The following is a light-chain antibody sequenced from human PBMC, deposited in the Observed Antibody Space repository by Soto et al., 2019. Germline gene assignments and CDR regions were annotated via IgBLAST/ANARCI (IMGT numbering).Light chain of an antibody. J-gene: IGLJ2*01. CDR3: QSYDSSLRVV. CDR1: SSNIGAGYD. V-gene: IGLV1-40*01. Sequence: QSVLTQPPSVSGAPGQRVTISCTGSSSNIGAGYDVHWYQQLPGTAPKLLIYGNSNRPSGVPDRFSGSKSGTSASLAFTGLQAEDEADYYCQSYDSSLRVVFGGGTKLTVL. CDR2: GNS.